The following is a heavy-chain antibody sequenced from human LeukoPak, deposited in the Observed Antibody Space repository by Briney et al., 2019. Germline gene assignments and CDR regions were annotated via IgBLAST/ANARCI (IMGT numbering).Heavy chain of an antibody. J-gene: IGHJ5*02. CDR2: ISGSGSST. D-gene: IGHD6-19*01. CDR3: AKDTVAVAALFDP. CDR1: GFTFSSYA. V-gene: IGHV3-23*01. Sequence: QSGGSLRLSCAASGFTFSSYAMSWVRQAPGKGLELLSSISGSGSSTYYADSVKGRFTISRDNSKNTLYLQMNSLRAEDTAVYYCAKDTVAVAALFDPWGQGTLVTVSS.